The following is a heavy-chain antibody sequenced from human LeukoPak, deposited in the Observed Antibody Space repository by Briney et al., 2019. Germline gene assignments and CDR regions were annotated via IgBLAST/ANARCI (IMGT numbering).Heavy chain of an antibody. Sequence: SETLSLTCTVSGGSISSYYWSWIRQPPGKGLEWIGYIYYSGSTNYNPSLKSRVTISVDTSKNQFSLKLSSVTAADTAVYYCARDEPYYYDSSGYYTYYFDYWGQGTLVTVSS. CDR2: IYYSGST. CDR1: GGSISSYY. CDR3: ARDEPYYYDSSGYYTYYFDY. D-gene: IGHD3-22*01. V-gene: IGHV4-59*12. J-gene: IGHJ4*02.